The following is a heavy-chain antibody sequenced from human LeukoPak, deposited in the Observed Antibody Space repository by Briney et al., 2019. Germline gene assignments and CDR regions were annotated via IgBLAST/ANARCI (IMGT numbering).Heavy chain of an antibody. CDR2: ITSSGSTI. V-gene: IGHV3-48*03. Sequence: GGSLRLSCAASGFTFSSYEMNWVRQAPGKGLEWVSYITSSGSTIYYADSVKGQFTISRDNAKNSLSLQMDRLRAEDTAVYYCARDSYGIDYWGQGTLVTVSS. CDR3: ARDSYGIDY. CDR1: GFTFSSYE. D-gene: IGHD1-26*01. J-gene: IGHJ4*02.